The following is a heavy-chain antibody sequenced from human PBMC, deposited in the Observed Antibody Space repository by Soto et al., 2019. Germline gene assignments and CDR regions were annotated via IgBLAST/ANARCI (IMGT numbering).Heavy chain of an antibody. V-gene: IGHV3-43*01. D-gene: IGHD6-13*01. CDR1: GFTFDDNT. CDR3: AKDTGQNSSWLDY. J-gene: IGHJ4*02. CDR2: ISWDGGST. Sequence: EVQLVESGGVVVQPGGSLRLSCAASGFTFDDNTMHWVRQAPGKGLEWVSLISWDGGSTYYADSVKGRFTISRDNSKNSLYLQMNSLATEDTALYYCAKDTGQNSSWLDYWGQGTLVTVSS.